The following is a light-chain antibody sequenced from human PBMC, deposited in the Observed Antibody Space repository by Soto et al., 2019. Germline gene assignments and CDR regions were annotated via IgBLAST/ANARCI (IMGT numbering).Light chain of an antibody. CDR2: GAS. CDR1: QSVSSIY. Sequence: EIVLTQSPGTLSLSPGERATLSCRASQSVSSIYLAWYQQKPGQAPRLLIYGASSRATGIPDRFSGSGSETDFTLTISRLEPEDFAGYYCQQYGSSQITFGQGTRLEIK. CDR3: QQYGSSQIT. J-gene: IGKJ5*01. V-gene: IGKV3-20*01.